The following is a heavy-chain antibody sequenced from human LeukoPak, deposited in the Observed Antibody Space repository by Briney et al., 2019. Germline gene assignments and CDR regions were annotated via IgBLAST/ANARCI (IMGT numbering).Heavy chain of an antibody. CDR2: VYYSGST. Sequence: PSETLSLTCTVSGGSISSDGYYWGWIRQPPGKGLEWIGSVYYSGSTYYNPSPKSRVTISLDTSKIQFSLKLSSVTAADTAVYYCARQGRSTGGIFDYWGQGTLVTVSS. CDR1: GGSISSDGYY. CDR3: ARQGRSTGGIFDY. J-gene: IGHJ4*02. V-gene: IGHV4-39*01. D-gene: IGHD1-1*01.